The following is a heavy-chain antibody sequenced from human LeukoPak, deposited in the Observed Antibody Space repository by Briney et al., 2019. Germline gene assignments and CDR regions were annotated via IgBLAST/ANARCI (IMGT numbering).Heavy chain of an antibody. CDR1: GFTVSSNY. J-gene: IGHJ3*02. CDR3: AKDIVVVPAAIPLHAFDI. CDR2: ISGSGGST. D-gene: IGHD2-2*01. Sequence: GGSLRLSCAASGFTVSSNYMSWVRQAPGKGLEWVSAISGSGGSTYYADSVKGRFTISRDNSKNTLYLQMNSLRAEDTAVYYCAKDIVVVPAAIPLHAFDIWGQGTMVTVSS. V-gene: IGHV3-23*01.